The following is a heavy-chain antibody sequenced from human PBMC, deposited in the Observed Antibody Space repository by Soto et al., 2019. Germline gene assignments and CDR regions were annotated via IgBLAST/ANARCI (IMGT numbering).Heavy chain of an antibody. Sequence: WETLTFTCAAYGGSFSGYYWSWIRQPPGKGLEWIGEINHSGSTNYNPSLKSRVTISVDTSKNQFSLKLSSVTAADTAVYYCARVPGYSSSWARIYYGMDVWGQGTTVTVSS. CDR1: GGSFSGYY. V-gene: IGHV4-34*01. CDR2: INHSGST. D-gene: IGHD6-13*01. CDR3: ARVPGYSSSWARIYYGMDV. J-gene: IGHJ6*02.